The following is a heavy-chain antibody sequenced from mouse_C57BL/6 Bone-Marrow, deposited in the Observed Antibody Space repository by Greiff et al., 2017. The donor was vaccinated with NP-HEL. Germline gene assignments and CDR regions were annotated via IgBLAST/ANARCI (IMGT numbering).Heavy chain of an antibody. CDR2: INPSTGGT. J-gene: IGHJ2*01. V-gene: IGHV1-43*01. CDR1: GYSFTGYY. D-gene: IGHD1-1*01. CDR3: ARGDSTVVATSDY. Sequence: VQLKQSGPELVKPGASVKISCKASGYSFTGYYMHWVKQSSEKSLEWIGEINPSTGGTSYNQKFKGKATLTVDKSSSTAYMQLKSLTSEDSAVYYCARGDSTVVATSDYWGQGTTLTVSS.